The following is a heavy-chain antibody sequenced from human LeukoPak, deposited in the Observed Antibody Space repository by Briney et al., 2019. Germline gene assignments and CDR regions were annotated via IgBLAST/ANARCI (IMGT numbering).Heavy chain of an antibody. CDR2: IYHSGST. CDR1: GGSISSGGYY. CDR3: ARGPLTAYCGGDCSSNWFDP. V-gene: IGHV4-30-2*01. J-gene: IGHJ5*02. D-gene: IGHD2-21*01. Sequence: SETLSLTCTVAGGSISSGGYYWSWIRQPPGKGLEWIGYIYHSGSTYYNPSLKSRVTISVDRSKNQFSLKLSSVTAADTAVYYCARGPLTAYCGGDCSSNWFDPWGQGTLVTVSS.